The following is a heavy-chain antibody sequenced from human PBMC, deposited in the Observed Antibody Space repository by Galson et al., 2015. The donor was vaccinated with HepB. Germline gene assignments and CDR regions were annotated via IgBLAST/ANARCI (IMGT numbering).Heavy chain of an antibody. V-gene: IGHV3-30*18. Sequence: LRLSCAASGFTFSSYGMHWVRQAPGKGLEWVAVISYDGSNKYYADSVKGRFTISRDNSKNTLYLQMNSLRAEDTAVYYCAKDSESQLDYYYYYMDVWGKGTTVTVSS. J-gene: IGHJ6*03. CDR1: GFTFSSYG. CDR2: ISYDGSNK. D-gene: IGHD6-13*01. CDR3: AKDSESQLDYYYYYMDV.